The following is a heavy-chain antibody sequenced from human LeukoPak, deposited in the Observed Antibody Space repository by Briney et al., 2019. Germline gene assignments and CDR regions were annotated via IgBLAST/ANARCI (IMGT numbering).Heavy chain of an antibody. J-gene: IGHJ4*02. V-gene: IGHV3-7*01. CDR3: ARDLITGISGPFDY. CDR2: IKQDGSEK. Sequence: PGGSLRLSRAASGFTFSSYWMSWVRQAPGKGLEWVANIKQDGSEKYYVDSVKGRFTISRDNAKNSLYLQMNSPRAEDTAVYYCARDLITGISGPFDYWGQGILVTVSS. CDR1: GFTFSSYW. D-gene: IGHD1-20*01.